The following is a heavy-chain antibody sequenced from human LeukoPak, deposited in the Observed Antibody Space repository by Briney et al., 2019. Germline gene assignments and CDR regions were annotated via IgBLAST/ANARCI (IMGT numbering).Heavy chain of an antibody. D-gene: IGHD6-19*01. CDR2: IGTAGDT. CDR3: PRGHYSSGWYNIDY. V-gene: IGHV3-13*01. Sequence: GGSLRLSCTASGFILSSCDMLWVRQPTGKGLEWVSAIGTAGDTYYPGSVKGRFTISRENAKNSLYLQMNSLRDGDTAVYYCPRGHYSSGWYNIDYWGQGTLVTVSS. J-gene: IGHJ4*02. CDR1: GFILSSCD.